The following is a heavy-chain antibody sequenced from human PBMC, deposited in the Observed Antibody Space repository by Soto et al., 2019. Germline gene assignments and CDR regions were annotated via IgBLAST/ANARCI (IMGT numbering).Heavy chain of an antibody. J-gene: IGHJ6*02. V-gene: IGHV3-53*01. CDR3: SRFLEWSRGQNYYYYGMDV. CDR1: GFTVSSNY. CDR2: IYSGGST. D-gene: IGHD3-3*01. Sequence: GGSLRLSXAASGFTVSSNYMSWVRQAPGKGLEWVSVIYSGGSTYYADSVKGRFTISRDNSKNTLYLQMNSLRAADTAVYYCSRFLEWSRGQNYYYYGMDVWGQGTTVTVSS.